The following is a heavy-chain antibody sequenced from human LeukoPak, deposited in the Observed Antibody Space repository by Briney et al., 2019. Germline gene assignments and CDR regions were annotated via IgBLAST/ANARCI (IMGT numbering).Heavy chain of an antibody. D-gene: IGHD3-10*01. Sequence: SETLSLTCAVYGGSFSGYYWSWIRQPPGKGLEWIGEINHSGSTNYNPSLKSRVTISVDTSKNQFSLKLSSVTAADTAVYYCARGPDYYGSGSQYGMDVWGKGTTDTVSS. CDR2: INHSGST. CDR3: ARGPDYYGSGSQYGMDV. CDR1: GGSFSGYY. J-gene: IGHJ6*04. V-gene: IGHV4-34*01.